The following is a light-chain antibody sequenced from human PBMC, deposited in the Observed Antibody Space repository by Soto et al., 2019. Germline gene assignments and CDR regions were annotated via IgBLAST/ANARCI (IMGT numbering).Light chain of an antibody. Sequence: DIQMTQSPSSLSASVGDRVAITCRATQDISNYLAWYQQKPGEVPKLLIYAGSTLHSGVPSRFSGSGSGTDFTLTISSLQPEDVATCYCQKYNNAPRTFGQGTKVEIK. CDR3: QKYNNAPRT. CDR2: AGS. V-gene: IGKV1-27*01. CDR1: QDISNY. J-gene: IGKJ1*01.